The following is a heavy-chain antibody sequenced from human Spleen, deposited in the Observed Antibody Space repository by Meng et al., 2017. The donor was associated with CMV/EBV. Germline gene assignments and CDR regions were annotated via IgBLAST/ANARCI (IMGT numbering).Heavy chain of an antibody. Sequence: GSLRLSCVVYGGSFSGYYWSWIRQPPGKGLEWIGEINHSGSTNYNPSLKSRVTISVDTSKNQFSLKLSSVTAADTAVYYCARSILEGLNQLLYGGFDPWGQGTLVTVSS. CDR1: GGSFSGYY. D-gene: IGHD2-2*02. J-gene: IGHJ5*02. CDR2: INHSGST. V-gene: IGHV4-34*01. CDR3: ARSILEGLNQLLYGGFDP.